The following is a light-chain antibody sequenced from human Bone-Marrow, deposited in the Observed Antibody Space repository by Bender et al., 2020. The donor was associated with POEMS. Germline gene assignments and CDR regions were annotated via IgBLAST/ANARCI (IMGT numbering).Light chain of an antibody. CDR3: CSYAGSRTVV. Sequence: QSALTQPHSVSGSPGQSVTISCAGTSSDVGGYDYVSWYQQHPGKAPKLMIYDVDQRPSGVPDRFSGSKSGTTASLTISGLQAEDEADYYCCSYAGSRTVVFGGGTKLTVL. V-gene: IGLV2-11*01. CDR1: SSDVGGYDY. CDR2: DVD. J-gene: IGLJ3*02.